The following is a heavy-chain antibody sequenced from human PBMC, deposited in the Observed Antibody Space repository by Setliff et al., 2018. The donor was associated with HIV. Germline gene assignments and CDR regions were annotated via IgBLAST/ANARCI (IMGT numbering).Heavy chain of an antibody. CDR1: GDSIISSRNF. V-gene: IGHV4-39*01. Sequence: PSETLSLACTVSGDSIISSRNFWGWIRQPPGKGLEWIGNIHSSGSTYYNPSLKSRVFISVDLSINQFSLKLISVTAADQGVYYCARVPVAGANWFDPWGLGTLVTVSS. CDR3: ARVPVAGANWFDP. J-gene: IGHJ5*02. CDR2: IHSSGST. D-gene: IGHD2-21*01.